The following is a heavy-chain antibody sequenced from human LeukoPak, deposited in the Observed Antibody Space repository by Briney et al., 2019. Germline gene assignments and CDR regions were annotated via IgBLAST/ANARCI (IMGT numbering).Heavy chain of an antibody. Sequence: PSETLSLTCDVSSGSINNYYWSWIRQPPGKGLEWIGYIYYSGSTDYNPSLKSRVTLVLDTSKNQFSLRLSSVTAADTAVYYCARELKVGNTGYYFDSWGQGILVTVSS. V-gene: IGHV4-59*01. CDR1: SGSINNYY. CDR2: IYYSGST. J-gene: IGHJ4*02. D-gene: IGHD2/OR15-2a*01. CDR3: ARELKVGNTGYYFDS.